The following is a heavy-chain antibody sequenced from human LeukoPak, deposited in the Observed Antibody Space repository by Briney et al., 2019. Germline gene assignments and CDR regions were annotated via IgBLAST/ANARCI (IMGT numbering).Heavy chain of an antibody. V-gene: IGHV3-7*01. CDR1: GFSFSNYW. Sequence: GGSLRLSCVVSGFSFSNYWMDWVRQAPGKRLEWAAFIKQAYADSVKGRFTISRDNAKNSLYLQMNSLRVEDTAVYYCATRGDLSWFGALRHWSQGTLVTVSS. J-gene: IGHJ4*02. CDR2: IKQA. CDR3: ATRGDLSWFGALRH. D-gene: IGHD3-16*02.